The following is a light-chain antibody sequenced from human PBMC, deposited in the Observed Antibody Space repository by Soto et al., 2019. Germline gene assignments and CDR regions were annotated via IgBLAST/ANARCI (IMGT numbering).Light chain of an antibody. CDR1: SSDVGAYNY. V-gene: IGLV2-14*01. Sequence: TQPGSVSGSPGQLIAISCTGTSSDVGAYNYVSWYQQHPGKAPKLMIYEVTNRPSGVSTRFSGSKSGNTASLTISGLQAEDEDDYYCCSFTSGNTAYAFGTGTKVT. J-gene: IGLJ1*01. CDR2: EVT. CDR3: CSFTSGNTAYA.